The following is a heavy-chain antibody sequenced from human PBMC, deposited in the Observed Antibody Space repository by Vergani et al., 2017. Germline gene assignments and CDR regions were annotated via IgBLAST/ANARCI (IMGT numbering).Heavy chain of an antibody. CDR3: ARDRAAAGFGMTRPENWFDP. D-gene: IGHD6-13*01. CDR1: GGSISSHY. CDR2: IYYSGST. V-gene: IGHV4-59*11. Sequence: QVQLQESGPGLVKPSETLSLTCTVSGGSISSHYWRWIRQPPGKGLEWIGYIYYSGSTNYNPSLKSRVTISVDTSKNQYSLKLSSVTAADTAVYYCARDRAAAGFGMTRPENWFDPWGQGTLVTVSS. J-gene: IGHJ5*02.